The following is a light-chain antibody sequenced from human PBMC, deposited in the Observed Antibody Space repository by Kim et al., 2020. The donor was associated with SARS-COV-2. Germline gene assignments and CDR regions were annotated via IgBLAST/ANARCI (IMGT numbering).Light chain of an antibody. CDR3: MQHTAYPYT. CDR1: QGIGYI. V-gene: IGKV1-17*02. J-gene: IGKJ2*01. CDR2: AAS. Sequence: SAPGGDRLTITWRESQGIGYILGWYQMKPGKAPQRLIYAASNLQSGAPSRCRGSGLGTEFTLTSRKLQPEDFETYYCMQHTAYPYTSGQGPKLEI.